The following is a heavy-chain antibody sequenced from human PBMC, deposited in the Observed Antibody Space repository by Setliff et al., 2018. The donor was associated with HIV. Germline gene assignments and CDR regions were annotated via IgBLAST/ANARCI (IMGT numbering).Heavy chain of an antibody. D-gene: IGHD3-10*01. CDR3: ARALSYGSGSYSAAGF. CDR1: GYTFTNYA. V-gene: IGHV1-3*01. Sequence: ASVTVSCKASGYTFTNYAIHWVRQAPGQGLEWMGWINAGNGNTESSKKFQGRVTITRETSATTAYMELSSLTPEDTAIYFCARALSYGSGSYSAAGFWGQGTLVTVSS. CDR2: INAGNGNT. J-gene: IGHJ4*02.